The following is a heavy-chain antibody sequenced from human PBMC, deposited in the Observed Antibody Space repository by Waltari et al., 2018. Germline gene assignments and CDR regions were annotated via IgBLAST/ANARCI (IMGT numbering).Heavy chain of an antibody. CDR2: INPNSGGM. Sequence: QVQLVQSGAEVKKPGASVKVTCKASGTTFTGYNMNWVRQAPGQGLEWMGWINPNSGGMYYAQKFQGRFTMTRDTSISTAYMELRRLRADDTAVYYCARDWGSSGWSPFDYWGQGTLVTVSS. CDR3: ARDWGSSGWSPFDY. J-gene: IGHJ4*02. D-gene: IGHD6-19*01. V-gene: IGHV1-2*02. CDR1: GTTFTGYN.